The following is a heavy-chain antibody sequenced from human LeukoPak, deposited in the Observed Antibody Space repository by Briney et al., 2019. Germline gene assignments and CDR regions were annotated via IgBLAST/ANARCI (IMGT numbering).Heavy chain of an antibody. V-gene: IGHV4-38-2*01. CDR3: ARGYFDWLSTPFDY. J-gene: IGHJ4*02. CDR2: IYHSGST. Sequence: SETLSLTCAVSCYSISSGYYWGWIRQPPGKGLEGIGSIYHSGSTYYNPSLKSRVTISVDTSKNQFSLKLSSVTAADTAVYYCARGYFDWLSTPFDYWGQGTLVTVSS. D-gene: IGHD3-9*01. CDR1: CYSISSGYY.